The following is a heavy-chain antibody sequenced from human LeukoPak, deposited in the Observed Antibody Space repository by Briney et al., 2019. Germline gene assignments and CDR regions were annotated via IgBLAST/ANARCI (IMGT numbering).Heavy chain of an antibody. CDR2: IRYDGSNK. D-gene: IGHD3-3*01. V-gene: IGHV3-30*02. Sequence: GGSLRLSCAASGFTFSSYGMHWVRQAPGKGLEWVAFIRYDGSNKYYADSVKGRFTISRDNSKDTLHLQMNSLRLEDTAVYYCARASDRMYDEFWGGYFSSFDFWGQGTLVTVSS. CDR3: ARASDRMYDEFWGGYFSSFDF. CDR1: GFTFSSYG. J-gene: IGHJ4*02.